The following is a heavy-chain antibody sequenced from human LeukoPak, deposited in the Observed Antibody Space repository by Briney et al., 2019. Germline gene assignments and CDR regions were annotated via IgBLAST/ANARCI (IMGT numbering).Heavy chain of an antibody. J-gene: IGHJ3*02. CDR3: ARRGEHYVWGSYRYDVHAFDI. D-gene: IGHD3-16*02. V-gene: IGHV1-69*05. CDR2: IIPIFGTA. Sequence: VKVSCKASGGTFSSYAISWVRQAPGQGLEWMGRIIPIFGTANYAQKFKGRVTINTDKSKSTAYMEVRRLRSEDRAVYYCARRGEHYVWGSYRYDVHAFDIWGQGTMVTVSS. CDR1: GGTFSSYA.